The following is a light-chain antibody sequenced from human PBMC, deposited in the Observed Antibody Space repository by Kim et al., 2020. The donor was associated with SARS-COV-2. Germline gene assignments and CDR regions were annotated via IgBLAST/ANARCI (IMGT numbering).Light chain of an antibody. CDR1: SSDVGGYTY. V-gene: IGLV2-11*01. CDR2: DVS. J-gene: IGLJ3*02. Sequence: GQSVTISRTGTSSDVGGYTYVSWYQQHPGKAPKLMIYDVSKRPSGVPDRFSGSKSGNTASLTISGLQAEDEADYYCCSYAGSYNWVFGGGTKLTVL. CDR3: CSYAGSYNWV.